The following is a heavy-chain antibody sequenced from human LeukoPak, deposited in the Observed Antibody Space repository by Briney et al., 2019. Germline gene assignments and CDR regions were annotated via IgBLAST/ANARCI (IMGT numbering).Heavy chain of an antibody. D-gene: IGHD2-15*01. CDR3: ARAGSNRSSFSEFDP. Sequence: GESLKISCKGSGYSFTNYWIAWVRQMPGKGLEWMGIIYPGDSDTRYSPSFQGQVTISADKSISPVYLQWSSLKASDTAIYYCARAGSNRSSFSEFDPWGQGTLVTVSS. J-gene: IGHJ5*02. CDR1: GYSFTNYW. CDR2: IYPGDSDT. V-gene: IGHV5-51*01.